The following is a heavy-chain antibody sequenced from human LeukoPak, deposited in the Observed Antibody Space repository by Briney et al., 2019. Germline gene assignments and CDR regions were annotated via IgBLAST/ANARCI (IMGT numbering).Heavy chain of an antibody. CDR1: GGSFSGYY. J-gene: IGHJ4*02. V-gene: IGHV4-34*01. CDR3: ARGSLNYYDSSGRHYYFDY. Sequence: SETLSLTCAVYGGSFSGYYWSWIRQPPGKGLEWIGEINHSGSTNYNPSLKSRVTISVDTSKNQFSLKLSSVTASDTAVYYCARGSLNYYDSSGRHYYFDYWGQGTMVTVSS. CDR2: INHSGST. D-gene: IGHD3-22*01.